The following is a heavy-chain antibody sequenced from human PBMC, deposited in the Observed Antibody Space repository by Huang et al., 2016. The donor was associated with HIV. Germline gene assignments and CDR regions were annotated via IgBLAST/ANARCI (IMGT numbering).Heavy chain of an antibody. D-gene: IGHD3-22*01. CDR3: AKASSDYYYYFHS. CDR1: GGSISNYY. CDR2: IQSSGTT. Sequence: QVQLQESGPGLLKPSETLSLTCTVSGGSISNYYWSWIRQPAGKGLEWIGRIQSSGTTNYSPSLKSRVTMSVDTSKNQLSLKLTSVTAADTAVYYCAKASSDYYYYFHSWGQGTLVTVSS. V-gene: IGHV4-4*07. J-gene: IGHJ4*02.